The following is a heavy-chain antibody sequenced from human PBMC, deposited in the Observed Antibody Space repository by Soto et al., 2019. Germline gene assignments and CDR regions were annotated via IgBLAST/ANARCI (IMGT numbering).Heavy chain of an antibody. CDR1: GFSISSSW. CDR2: INQDGSQV. Sequence: GGSLRLSCVASGFSISSSWICWIRQTPGKGLEWVTNINQDGSQVAYADAVKGRFTVSRDNAKNAVYLQMNSLTVEDTAVYFCARDFTYQRFDHWGQGALVTVPQ. D-gene: IGHD3-10*01. J-gene: IGHJ4*02. CDR3: ARDFTYQRFDH. V-gene: IGHV3-7*01.